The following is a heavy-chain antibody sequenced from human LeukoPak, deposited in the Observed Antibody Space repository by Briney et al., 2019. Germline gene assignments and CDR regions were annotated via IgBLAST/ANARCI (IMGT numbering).Heavy chain of an antibody. D-gene: IGHD7-27*01. CDR3: ARDRNWGFDY. CDR1: GFTFSSYS. Sequence: GGSLRLSCAVSGFTFSSYSMNWVRQAPGKGLEWISYISSSSSDISYADSVRGRFTISRDNAKNSLYLQMNSLRDEDTAVYYCARDRNWGFDYWGQGTLVTVSS. CDR2: ISSSSSDI. J-gene: IGHJ4*02. V-gene: IGHV3-48*02.